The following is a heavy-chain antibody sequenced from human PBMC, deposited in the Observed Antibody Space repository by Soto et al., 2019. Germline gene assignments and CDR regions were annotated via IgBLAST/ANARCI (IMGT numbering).Heavy chain of an antibody. J-gene: IGHJ4*02. CDR1: GYTFTIYA. Sequence: ASVKVSCTSSGYTFTIYAMHWVRQAPGQRLEWMGRINAGNGNTKYSQKFQGRVTITRDTSASTAYMELSSLRSEDTAVYYCARDQGGTYYDYVWGSYRPASFDYWGQGTLVTVSS. CDR2: INAGNGNT. D-gene: IGHD3-16*02. CDR3: ARDQGGTYYDYVWGSYRPASFDY. V-gene: IGHV1-3*01.